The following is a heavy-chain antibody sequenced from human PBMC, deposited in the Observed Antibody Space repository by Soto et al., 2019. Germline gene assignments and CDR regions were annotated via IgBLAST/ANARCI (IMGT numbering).Heavy chain of an antibody. Sequence: QVQLQESGPGLLKPSETLSLTCSVSGGPVSNKTYYWSWIRQPPGKRLEWIGYVYYSGTTNYNPSLTSRVTISVDMSKNQFSLRLSSVTAADTALYFCARTTAVPNTLRSRYFFDYWGQGTLVTVSS. CDR3: ARTTAVPNTLRSRYFFDY. CDR1: GGPVSNKTYY. CDR2: VYYSGTT. J-gene: IGHJ4*02. V-gene: IGHV4-61*01. D-gene: IGHD4-17*01.